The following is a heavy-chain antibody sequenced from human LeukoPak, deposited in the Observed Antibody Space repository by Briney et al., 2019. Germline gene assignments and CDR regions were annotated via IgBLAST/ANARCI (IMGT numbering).Heavy chain of an antibody. J-gene: IGHJ3*02. CDR2: ISAYNGHT. Sequence: ASVKVSCKASGYTFISYGISWVRRAPGQGLEWMGWISAYNGHTNYAQKLQGRVTMTTDTSTSTAYMELRSLRSDDTAVYYCGVDILTGYGAFDIWGQGTMVTVSS. V-gene: IGHV1-18*01. D-gene: IGHD3-9*01. CDR3: GVDILTGYGAFDI. CDR1: GYTFISYG.